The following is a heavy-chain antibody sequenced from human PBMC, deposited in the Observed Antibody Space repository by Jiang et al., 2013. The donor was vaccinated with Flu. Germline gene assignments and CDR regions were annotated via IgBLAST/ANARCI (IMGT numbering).Heavy chain of an antibody. Sequence: GLVWVSRINYDGSITSYADSVTGRFSISRDNAKNTLYLQMNSLRADDTAIYYCARTYFGYVTDWGQGTLVTVSS. V-gene: IGHV3-74*01. CDR2: INYDGSIT. CDR3: ARTYFGYVTD. D-gene: IGHD5-12*01. J-gene: IGHJ4*02.